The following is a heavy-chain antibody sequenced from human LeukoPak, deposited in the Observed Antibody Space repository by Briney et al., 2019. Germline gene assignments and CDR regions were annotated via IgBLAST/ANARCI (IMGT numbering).Heavy chain of an antibody. J-gene: IGHJ5*01. V-gene: IGHV3-30-3*02. Sequence: PGGSLRLSCAASGFTFSSYAMHWVRQAPGKGLEWVAVISYDGSNKYYADSVRGRFTTSRDNSKNTLYLQMNSLRAEDTAVYYFAKTSPDLSFFGPWGQGTLVTVSS. D-gene: IGHD3-16*02. CDR1: GFTFSSYA. CDR2: ISYDGSNK. CDR3: AKTSPDLSFFGP.